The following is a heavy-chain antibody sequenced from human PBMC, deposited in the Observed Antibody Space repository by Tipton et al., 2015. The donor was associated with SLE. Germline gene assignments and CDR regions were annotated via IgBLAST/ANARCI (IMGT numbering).Heavy chain of an antibody. CDR1: GGSISSYY. D-gene: IGHD5-24*01. V-gene: IGHV4-4*07. CDR3: ARGDGYNFDY. J-gene: IGHJ4*02. CDR2: MYPSGST. Sequence: TLSLTCTVSGGSISSYYWTWIRQPAGKGLEWIGRMYPSGSTNQNPSLESRVTISVDTSKNQLSLKLSSVTAADTAVYYCARGDGYNFDYWGQGTLVTVSS.